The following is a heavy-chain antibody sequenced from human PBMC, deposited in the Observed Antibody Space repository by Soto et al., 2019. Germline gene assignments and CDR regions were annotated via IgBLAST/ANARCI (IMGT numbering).Heavy chain of an antibody. Sequence: QVQLVQSGAEVKKPGSSVKVSCKASGGTFSSYAISWVRQAPGQGLEWMGGIIPIFGTANYAQKFQGRVTITADESTSTAYTELSSLRSEDTAVYYCASSGELVGAATQFDYWGQGTLVTVSS. CDR2: IIPIFGTA. CDR1: GGTFSSYA. D-gene: IGHD3-10*01. V-gene: IGHV1-69*12. J-gene: IGHJ4*02. CDR3: ASSGELVGAATQFDY.